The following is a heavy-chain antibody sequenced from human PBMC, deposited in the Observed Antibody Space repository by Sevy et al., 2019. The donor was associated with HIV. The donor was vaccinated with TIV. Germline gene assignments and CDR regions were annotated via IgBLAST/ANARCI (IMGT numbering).Heavy chain of an antibody. CDR2: IWFDGSNT. Sequence: GGALRLSCAASGFTFSTYGMHWVRQAPGKGLEWAAVIWFDGSNTYSADSVKRRFTISRDIAKNTLHLQMNSLRAEDTAVYYCARDLEFYDYGDYGPAFMPDYWGQGTLVTVSS. V-gene: IGHV3-33*01. CDR1: GFTFSTYG. J-gene: IGHJ4*02. CDR3: ARDLEFYDYGDYGPAFMPDY. D-gene: IGHD3-16*01.